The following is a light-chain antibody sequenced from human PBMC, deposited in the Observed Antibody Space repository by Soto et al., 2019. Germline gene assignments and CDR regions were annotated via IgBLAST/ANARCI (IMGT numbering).Light chain of an antibody. CDR1: QSVSSN. CDR3: QQYNNWPTWT. Sequence: EIVMTQSPATLSVSPGERATLSCRASQSVSSNLACYQQKPGQAPRLLIYGASTRATGIAARFSGSGSGTEFTLTISSLQSEYFAVYYFQQYNNWPTWTFGQGTKVESK. V-gene: IGKV3-15*01. CDR2: GAS. J-gene: IGKJ1*01.